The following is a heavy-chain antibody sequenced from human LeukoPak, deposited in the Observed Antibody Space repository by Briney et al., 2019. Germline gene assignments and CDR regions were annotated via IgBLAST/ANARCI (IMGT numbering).Heavy chain of an antibody. D-gene: IGHD6-19*01. CDR1: GVSMSIYY. J-gene: IGHJ3*02. V-gene: IGHV4-59*01. Sequence: SETLSLTCTVSGVSMSIYYWSWIRQPPGKRLEWIAFISYIGSSNYNPSLTSRATISVDSSKNQFSLKLNSVTAADTAVYYCVGWQVAGAFEIWAKGQWSPSLQ. CDR2: ISYIGSS. CDR3: VGWQVAGAFEI.